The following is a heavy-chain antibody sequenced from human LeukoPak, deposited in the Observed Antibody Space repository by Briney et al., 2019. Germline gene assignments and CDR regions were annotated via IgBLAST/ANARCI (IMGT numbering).Heavy chain of an antibody. CDR3: ARVGGGYYYGMDV. V-gene: IGHV4-30-2*01. Sequence: PSETLSLTCAVPGGSISSGGYSWSWIRQPPGKGLEWIGYIYHSGSTYYNPSLKSRVTISVDRSKNQFSLKLSSVTAADTAVYYCARVGGGYYYGMDVWGQGTTVTVSS. D-gene: IGHD3-16*01. J-gene: IGHJ6*02. CDR1: GGSISSGGYS. CDR2: IYHSGST.